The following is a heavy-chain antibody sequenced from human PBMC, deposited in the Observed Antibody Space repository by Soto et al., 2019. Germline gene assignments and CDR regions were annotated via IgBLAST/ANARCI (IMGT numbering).Heavy chain of an antibody. D-gene: IGHD1-26*01. CDR2: ISAYNGNT. V-gene: IGHV1-18*01. J-gene: IGHJ4*02. CDR1: GYTFTSYG. CDR3: ARVFRLQWELLRGAFDY. Sequence: QVQLVQSGAEVKKPGASVKVSCKASGYTFTSYGISWVRQAPGQGLEWMGWISAYNGNTNYAQKLQGRVTMTTDTSTSTAYMELRSLRSDDTAVYYCARVFRLQWELLRGAFDYWGQGTLVTVSS.